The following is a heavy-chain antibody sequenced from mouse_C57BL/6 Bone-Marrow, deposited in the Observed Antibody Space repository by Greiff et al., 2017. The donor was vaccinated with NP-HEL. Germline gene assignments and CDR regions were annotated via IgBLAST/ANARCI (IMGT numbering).Heavy chain of an antibody. D-gene: IGHD1-1*01. V-gene: IGHV2-9-1*01. J-gene: IGHJ3*01. CDR1: GFSFTSYA. Sequence: QVQLKESGPGLVAPSQSLSITCTVSGFSFTSYAISWVRQPPGKGLEWLGDIWTGGGTNYNSDPKYRLSNSKDNSKSQVFIKMNSLQTDDTARYYCARNYYYGSMYWGQGTLVTVSA. CDR3: ARNYYYGSMY. CDR2: IWTGGGT.